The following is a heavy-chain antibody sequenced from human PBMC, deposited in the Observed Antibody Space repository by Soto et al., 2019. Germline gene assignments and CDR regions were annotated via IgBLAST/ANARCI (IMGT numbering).Heavy chain of an antibody. V-gene: IGHV4-59*01. D-gene: IGHD1-26*01. J-gene: IGHJ5*02. CDR3: ERGLRGIVGGAWFDP. CDR2: IYYSGST. Sequence: PSETLSLTCTVSGGSISSYYWSWIRQPPGKGLEWIGYIYYSGSTDYNPSLKSRVTISVDTSKNQFSLKLTSVTAADTAVYYCERGLRGIVGGAWFDPWGQGTLVTVSS. CDR1: GGSISSYY.